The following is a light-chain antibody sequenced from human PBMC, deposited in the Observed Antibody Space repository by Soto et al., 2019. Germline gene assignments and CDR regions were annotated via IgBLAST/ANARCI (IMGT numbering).Light chain of an antibody. CDR1: SSDVGGYNY. J-gene: IGLJ3*02. V-gene: IGLV2-14*01. CDR2: EVS. CDR3: ISYTSSSTWV. Sequence: QSVLTQPASVSGSPGQSITISCTGTSSDVGGYNYVSWYQQYPGTAPKLMIYEVSNRPSGVSDRFSGSRSGNTASLTISGLQAEDESDYYCISYTSSSTWVFGGGTQLTVL.